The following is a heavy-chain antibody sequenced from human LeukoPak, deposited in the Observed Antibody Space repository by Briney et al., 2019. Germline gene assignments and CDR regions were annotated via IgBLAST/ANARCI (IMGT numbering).Heavy chain of an antibody. CDR3: TRAPSSSWYFSGYWYFDL. CDR1: GGSISSYY. CDR2: IYYSGST. J-gene: IGHJ2*01. Sequence: SETLSLTCTVSGGSISSYYWSWIRQPPGKGLEWIGYIYYSGSTNYNPSLKSRVTISVDTSKNQFSLKLSSATAADTAVYCCTRAPSSSWYFSGYWYFDLWGRGTLVTVSS. V-gene: IGHV4-59*01. D-gene: IGHD6-13*01.